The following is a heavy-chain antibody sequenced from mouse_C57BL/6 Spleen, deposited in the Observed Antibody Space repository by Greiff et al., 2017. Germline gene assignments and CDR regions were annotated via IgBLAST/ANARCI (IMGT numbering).Heavy chain of an antibody. CDR2: INPNNGGT. D-gene: IGHD1-1*01. Sequence: VQLKQSGPELVKPGASVKMSCKASGYTFTDYNMHWVKQSPGKSLEWIGYINPNNGGTSYNQKFKGKATLTVNKSSSTAYMELRSLTSEDAAVYYCAREGYGSSLDYWGQGTTLTVSS. J-gene: IGHJ2*01. CDR1: GYTFTDYN. CDR3: AREGYGSSLDY. V-gene: IGHV1-22*01.